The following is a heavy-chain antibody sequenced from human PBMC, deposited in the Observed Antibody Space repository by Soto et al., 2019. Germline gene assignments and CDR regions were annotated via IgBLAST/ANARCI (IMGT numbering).Heavy chain of an antibody. D-gene: IGHD3-9*01. CDR3: ARASDILTGPPSAFDI. J-gene: IGHJ3*02. CDR2: INPSGGST. Sequence: ASVEVCCTASGXTFTSYNMHWVRQAHGQGLEWMGIINPSGGSTSYAQKFQGRVTMTRDTSTSTVYMELSSLRSEDTAVYYCARASDILTGPPSAFDIWGQGTMVTVSS. V-gene: IGHV1-46*01. CDR1: GXTFTSYN.